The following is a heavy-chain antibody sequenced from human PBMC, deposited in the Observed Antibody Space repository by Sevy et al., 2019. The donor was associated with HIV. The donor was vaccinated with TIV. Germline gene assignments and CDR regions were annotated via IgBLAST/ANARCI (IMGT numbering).Heavy chain of an antibody. J-gene: IGHJ4*02. CDR2: ISYDGSNK. CDR1: GFTFSNNG. D-gene: IGHD3-16*01. V-gene: IGHV3-30-3*01. Sequence: GGSLRLSCAASGFTFSNNGMHRVRQAPGKGLEWVAVISYDGSNKYYADSVRGRFTISRDNTKNAMYLQMNSLRAEDTAVYYCARDKNYDYVWGSLDYWGQGTLVTVSS. CDR3: ARDKNYDYVWGSLDY.